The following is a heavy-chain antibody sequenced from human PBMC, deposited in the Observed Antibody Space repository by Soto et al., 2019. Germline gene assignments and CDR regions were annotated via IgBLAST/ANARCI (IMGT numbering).Heavy chain of an antibody. CDR3: ARDMGDIVVVPAAMVYYYYGMDV. CDR1: GGTFSSYA. J-gene: IGHJ6*02. D-gene: IGHD2-2*01. Sequence: SVKVSCKASGGTFSSYAISWVRQAPGQGLEWMGGIIPIFGTANYAQKFQGRVTITADESTSTAYMELSSLRSEDTAVYYCARDMGDIVVVPAAMVYYYYGMDVWGQGTTVTVSS. V-gene: IGHV1-69*13. CDR2: IIPIFGTA.